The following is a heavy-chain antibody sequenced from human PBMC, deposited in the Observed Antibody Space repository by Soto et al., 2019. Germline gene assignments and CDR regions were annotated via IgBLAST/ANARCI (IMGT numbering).Heavy chain of an antibody. CDR1: GGTFSSYA. CDR3: TRGITLIRGVIPPGYYYGMDV. D-gene: IGHD3-10*01. CDR2: FNPIFETA. J-gene: IGHJ6*02. V-gene: IGHV1-69*01. Sequence: QVQLVQSGAEVKKPGSSVNVSCKASGGTFSSYAISWVRQAPGQGLEWMGGFNPIFETANYAQKFQGRVTITADESTNTAYMELSSLRSEDTAVYYCTRGITLIRGVIPPGYYYGMDVWDQGTTVAVSS.